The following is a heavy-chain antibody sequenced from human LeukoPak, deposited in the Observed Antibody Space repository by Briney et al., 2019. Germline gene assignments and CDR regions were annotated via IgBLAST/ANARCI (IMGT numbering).Heavy chain of an antibody. CDR1: GFTFSDSA. D-gene: IGHD2-15*01. V-gene: IGHV3-73*01. CDR3: TSYLTEYCSGGSCYSDV. J-gene: IGHJ6*04. CDR2: IRSKANTYAT. Sequence: GGSLRLSCAASGFTFSDSAMHWVRQASGKGLEWVGRIRSKANTYATEYAASVKGRFSISRDDSKNTVYLQMNSLKTEDTAVYYCTSYLTEYCSGGSCYSDVWGKGTTVTISS.